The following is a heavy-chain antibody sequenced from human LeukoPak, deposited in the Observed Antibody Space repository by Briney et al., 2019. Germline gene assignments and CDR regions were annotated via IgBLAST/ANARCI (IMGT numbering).Heavy chain of an antibody. CDR2: IKQDGSEK. J-gene: IGHJ6*02. D-gene: IGHD1-1*01. V-gene: IGHV3-7*03. Sequence: GGSLRLSCAASGFTFSRYWMSWVRQAPGKGLEWVANIKQDGSEKYYVDSVKGRFTISRDNSKNTLYLQMNSLRAEDTAVYYCERTGIDRGPYYYGMDVWGQGTTVTVSS. CDR3: ERTGIDRGPYYYGMDV. CDR1: GFTFSRYW.